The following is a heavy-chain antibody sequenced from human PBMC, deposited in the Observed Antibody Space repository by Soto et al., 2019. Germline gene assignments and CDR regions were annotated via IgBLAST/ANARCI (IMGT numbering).Heavy chain of an antibody. CDR2: IYYSGST. V-gene: IGHV4-59*01. CDR3: ARGYRKLDY. D-gene: IGHD3-16*02. CDR1: GGSISSYY. Sequence: PETLSLTCTVSGGSISSYYWSWIRQPPGKGLEWIGYIYYSGSTNYNPSLKSRVTISVDTSKNQFSLKLSSVTAADTAVYYCARGYRKLDYWGQGTLVTVSS. J-gene: IGHJ4*02.